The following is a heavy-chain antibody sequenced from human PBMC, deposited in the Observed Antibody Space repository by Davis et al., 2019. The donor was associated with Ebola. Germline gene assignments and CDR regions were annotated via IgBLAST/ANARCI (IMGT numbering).Heavy chain of an antibody. D-gene: IGHD1-7*01. Sequence: GGSLRLSCAASGFTFSSYWMSWVRQAPGKGLEWVANIKQDGSEKYYVDSVKGRFTISRDNAKNSLYLQMNSLRDEDTAIYYCARPGRRTSPGYWGQGTLVTVSS. CDR2: IKQDGSEK. CDR1: GFTFSSYW. J-gene: IGHJ4*02. CDR3: ARPGRRTSPGY. V-gene: IGHV3-7*01.